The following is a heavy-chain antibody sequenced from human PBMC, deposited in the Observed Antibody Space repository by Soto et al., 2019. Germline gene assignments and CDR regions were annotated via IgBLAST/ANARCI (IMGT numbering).Heavy chain of an antibody. CDR3: ARDYYDILTGYYQHAFDI. D-gene: IGHD3-9*01. CDR2: INAGNGNT. J-gene: IGHJ3*02. CDR1: GYTFTSYA. V-gene: IGHV1-3*01. Sequence: ASVKVSCKASGYTFTSYAMHWVRQAPGQRLEWMGWINAGNGNTKYSQKFQGRVTITRDTSASTAYMELSSLRSEDTAVYYCARDYYDILTGYYQHAFDIRGQGTMVTVSS.